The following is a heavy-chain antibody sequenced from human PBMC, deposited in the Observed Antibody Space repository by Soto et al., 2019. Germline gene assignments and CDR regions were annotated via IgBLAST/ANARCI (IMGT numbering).Heavy chain of an antibody. CDR3: TTSHPFDY. CDR2: IKSKTDGGTT. Sequence: GGSLRLSCVASGFSLSDHFMDWVRQAPGKGLEWVGRIKSKTDGGTTDYAAPVKGRFTISRDDSKNTLYLQMNSLKTEDTAVYYCTTSHPFDYWGQGTLVTVSS. J-gene: IGHJ4*02. CDR1: GFSLSDHF. V-gene: IGHV3-15*07.